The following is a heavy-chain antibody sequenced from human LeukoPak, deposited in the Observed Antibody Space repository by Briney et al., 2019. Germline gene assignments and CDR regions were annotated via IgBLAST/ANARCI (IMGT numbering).Heavy chain of an antibody. J-gene: IGHJ4*02. CDR3: ARAPLYYYDSSGYLDY. D-gene: IGHD3-22*01. Sequence: SQTLSLTCTVSGGSIGSGDYYWSWIRQPPGKGLEWIGYIYYSGSTYYNPSLKSRVTISVDTSKNQFSLKLSSVTAADTAVYYCARAPLYYYDSSGYLDYWGQGTPVTVSS. CDR1: GGSIGSGDYY. V-gene: IGHV4-30-4*01. CDR2: IYYSGST.